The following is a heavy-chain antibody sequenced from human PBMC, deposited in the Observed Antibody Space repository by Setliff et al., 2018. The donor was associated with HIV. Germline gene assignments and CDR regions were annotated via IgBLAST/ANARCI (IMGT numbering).Heavy chain of an antibody. CDR2: ISYSGNT. V-gene: IGHV4-59*01. Sequence: SETLSLTCNVSGGSISNYYWTWMRQPPGKGLEWIAYISYSGNTNYHPALRSRLTITRDTSKNQVSLTLRSVTAEDTAIYFCARDAELPGPPVHDAFDRWGPGTMITVS. J-gene: IGHJ3*01. CDR3: ARDAELPGPPVHDAFDR. D-gene: IGHD1-1*01. CDR1: GGSISNYY.